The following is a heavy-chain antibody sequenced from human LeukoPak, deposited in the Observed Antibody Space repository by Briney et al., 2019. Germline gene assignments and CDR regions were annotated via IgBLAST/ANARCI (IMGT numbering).Heavy chain of an antibody. CDR3: ARASGYYYGDFDY. D-gene: IGHD3-22*01. J-gene: IGHJ4*02. CDR1: GGSISSSSYY. CDR2: VYYSGST. Sequence: SETLSLTCTVSGGSISSSSYYWGWIRQPPGKGLEWIGSVYYSGSTYYNPSLKSRVTISVDTSKNQFSLKLSSVTAADTAVYYCARASGYYYGDFDYWGQGTLVTVSS. V-gene: IGHV4-39*07.